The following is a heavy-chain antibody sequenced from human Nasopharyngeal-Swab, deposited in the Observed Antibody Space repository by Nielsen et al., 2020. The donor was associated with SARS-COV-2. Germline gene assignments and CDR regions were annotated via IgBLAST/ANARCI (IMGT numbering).Heavy chain of an antibody. V-gene: IGHV4-39*02. CDR2: INYSGST. CDR3: ARGSIGRIDPFDY. D-gene: IGHD6-19*01. CDR1: GGSISSSSYY. J-gene: IGHJ4*02. Sequence: SETLSLTCTVSGGSISSSSYYWGWIRQPPGKGLEWIGTINYSGSTYYNPSLRRRVTVSADTSRNHFSLKLSSVTAADTAVYHCARGSIGRIDPFDYWGQGTLVTVSS.